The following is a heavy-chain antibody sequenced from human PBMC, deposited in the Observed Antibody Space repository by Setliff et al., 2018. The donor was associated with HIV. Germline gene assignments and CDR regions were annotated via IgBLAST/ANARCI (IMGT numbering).Heavy chain of an antibody. J-gene: IGHJ4*02. Sequence: GASVKVSCKASGYTFTSYDISWVRQAPGQGLEWMGGIIPIYGTPIYAQKFQGRVTITADESTSTAYMELSRLRSEDTAVYYCAREFPGGTKGFDYWGQGTLVTVSS. CDR1: GYTFTSYD. CDR2: IIPIYGTP. D-gene: IGHD1-1*01. CDR3: AREFPGGTKGFDY. V-gene: IGHV1-69*13.